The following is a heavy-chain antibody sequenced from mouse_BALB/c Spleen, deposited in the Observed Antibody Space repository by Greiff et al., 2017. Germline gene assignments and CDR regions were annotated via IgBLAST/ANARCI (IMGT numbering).Heavy chain of an antibody. V-gene: IGHV2-9*02. Sequence: QVQLQQSGPGLVAPSQSLSITCTVSGFSLTTYGVHWVRQPPGKGLEWLGVIWAGGSTNYNSALMSRLSISKDNSKSQVFLKMNSLQTDDTAMYYCARDYDYSAWFAYWGQGTLVTVSA. J-gene: IGHJ3*01. CDR2: IWAGGST. CDR3: ARDYDYSAWFAY. D-gene: IGHD2-4*01. CDR1: GFSLTTYG.